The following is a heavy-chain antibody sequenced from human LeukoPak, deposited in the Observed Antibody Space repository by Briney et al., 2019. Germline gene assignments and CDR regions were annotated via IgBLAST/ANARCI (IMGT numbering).Heavy chain of an antibody. D-gene: IGHD3-10*01. J-gene: IGHJ3*02. V-gene: IGHV3-48*03. Sequence: PGGSLGLSCAASGFTFSSYEMNWVRQAPGKGLEWVSYISSSGSTIYYADSVKGRFTISRDNAKNSLYLQMNSLRAEDTAVYYCARGLSAGFGELFGESQAFDIWGQGTMVTVSS. CDR3: ARGLSAGFGELFGESQAFDI. CDR1: GFTFSSYE. CDR2: ISSSGSTI.